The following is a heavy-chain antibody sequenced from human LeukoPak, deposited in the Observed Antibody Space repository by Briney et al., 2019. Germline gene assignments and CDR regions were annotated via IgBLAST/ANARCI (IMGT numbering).Heavy chain of an antibody. Sequence: SVKVSCKASGGTFSSYAISWVRQAPGQGLEWMGGIIPIFGTANYAQKFQGRVTITADESTSTAYMELSSLRSEDTAVYYCTVPRQDIVVVPAAILLGDYYYYYGIDVWGQGTTVTVSS. CDR3: TVPRQDIVVVPAAILLGDYYYYYGIDV. CDR2: IIPIFGTA. D-gene: IGHD2-2*01. J-gene: IGHJ6*02. CDR1: GGTFSSYA. V-gene: IGHV1-69*13.